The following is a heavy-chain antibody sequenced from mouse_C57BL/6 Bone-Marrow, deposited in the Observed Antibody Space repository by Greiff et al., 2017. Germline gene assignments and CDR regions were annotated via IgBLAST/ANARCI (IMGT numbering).Heavy chain of an antibody. J-gene: IGHJ3*01. CDR3: ARHERDSAGSGFAD. CDR1: GYTFTEYT. D-gene: IGHD3-2*02. CDR2: FYPGSGSI. V-gene: IGHV1-62-2*01. Sequence: LVESGAELVKPGASVKLSCKASGYTFTEYTIHWVKQRSGQGLAWIGWFYPGSGSIKYNEKFKDNATLTADKSSSTVYMELSRLTSEDSAVYYCARHERDSAGSGFADWGQGTLVTVSA.